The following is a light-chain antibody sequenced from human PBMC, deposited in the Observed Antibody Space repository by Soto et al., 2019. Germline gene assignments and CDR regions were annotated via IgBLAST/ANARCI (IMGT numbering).Light chain of an antibody. CDR2: DVT. CDR1: ETVNSY. Sequence: EIVLTQSPATLSLSPGERATLSCRASETVNSYLAWYQQKPGQAPRLLIYDVTKRATGIPARFSGSGSGTAFTLAISRLEPDDFAVYYCHHRSSWPFTFGPGTKVEIE. V-gene: IGKV3-11*01. J-gene: IGKJ3*01. CDR3: HHRSSWPFT.